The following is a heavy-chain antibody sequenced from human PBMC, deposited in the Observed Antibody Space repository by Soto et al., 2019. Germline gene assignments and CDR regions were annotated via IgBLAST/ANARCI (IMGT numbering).Heavy chain of an antibody. D-gene: IGHD3-10*01. CDR3: ARDYYGSGSPPLGY. V-gene: IGHV4-61*08. CDR2: IYYSGST. CDR1: GGSISSGDDY. Sequence: SETQSLTYTVSGGSISSGDDYWSWIRQPPGKGLEWIGYIYYSGSTNYNPSLKSRVTISVDTSKNQFSLKLSSVTAADTAVYYCARDYYGSGSPPLGYWGQGTLVTVSS. J-gene: IGHJ4*02.